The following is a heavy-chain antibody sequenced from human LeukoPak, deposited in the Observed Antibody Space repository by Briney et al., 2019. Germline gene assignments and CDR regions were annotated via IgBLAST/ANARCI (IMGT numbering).Heavy chain of an antibody. CDR3: AREVQSAYCGGDCYYESFDY. J-gene: IGHJ4*02. V-gene: IGHV4-34*01. Sequence: SETLSLTCAVYGGSFSGYYWSLIRQPPGKGLEWIGEINHSGSTNYNPSLKSRVTISVDTSKNQFSLKLSSVTAADTAVYYCAREVQSAYCGGDCYYESFDYWGQGTLVTVSS. D-gene: IGHD2-21*02. CDR2: INHSGST. CDR1: GGSFSGYY.